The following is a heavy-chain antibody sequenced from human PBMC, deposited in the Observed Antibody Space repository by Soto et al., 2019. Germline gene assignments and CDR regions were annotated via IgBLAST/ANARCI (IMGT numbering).Heavy chain of an antibody. Sequence: GASVKVSCKASGYSFTSYGISWVRQAPGQGLEWMGWISAYNGNTNYAQKFQGRVTITRDTSATTAYMDLNSLIPDDTAIYYCAKSGSLDSWGQGTPFTVSS. J-gene: IGHJ4*02. CDR3: AKSGSLDS. V-gene: IGHV1-18*01. CDR1: GYSFTSYG. CDR2: ISAYNGNT. D-gene: IGHD1-26*01.